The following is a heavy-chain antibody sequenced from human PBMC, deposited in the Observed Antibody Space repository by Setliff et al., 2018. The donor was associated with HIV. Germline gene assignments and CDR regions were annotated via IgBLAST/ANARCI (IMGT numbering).Heavy chain of an antibody. D-gene: IGHD3-10*01. V-gene: IGHV1-2*02. CDR3: ARGALLAVFDFDH. Sequence: ASVKVSCKASGGTFSSYAFSWVRQAPGQGLEWMGWINPNSGGTNYAQKFQGRVTMTRDTSISTAYMEVRDLRSDDTAVYFCARGALLAVFDFDHWGHGTLVTVSS. J-gene: IGHJ4*01. CDR1: GGTFSSYA. CDR2: INPNSGGT.